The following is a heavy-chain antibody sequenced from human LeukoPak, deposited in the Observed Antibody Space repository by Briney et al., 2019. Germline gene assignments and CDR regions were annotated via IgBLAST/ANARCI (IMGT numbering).Heavy chain of an antibody. CDR2: ISSSSSYI. D-gene: IGHD6-13*01. CDR1: GFTFSSYS. V-gene: IGHV3-21*01. J-gene: IGHJ6*04. Sequence: GGSLRLSSAASGFTFSSYSMNWVRQAPGKGLEWVSSISSSSSYIYYADSVKGRFTISRDNAKNSLYLQMNSLRAEDTAVYYCARDQGRSSSWYSEYYYYGMDVWGKGTTVTVSS. CDR3: ARDQGRSSSWYSEYYYYGMDV.